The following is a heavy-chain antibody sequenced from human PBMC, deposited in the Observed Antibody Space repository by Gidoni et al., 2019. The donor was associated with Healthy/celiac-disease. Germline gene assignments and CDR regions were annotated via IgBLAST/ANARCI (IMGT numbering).Heavy chain of an antibody. V-gene: IGHV1-18*01. CDR2: ISAYDGNT. CDR1: GYTITSYG. Sequence: QVQLVQSGAEVKKPGASVKVSCKASGYTITSYGISGVRQAPGQGLEWMGWISAYDGNTNYAPQLQGRVTMTTDTSTSTAYMVLRRLRSDATAVYYCARNYSGDYPFDYWGQGTLVTVSS. D-gene: IGHD4-17*01. J-gene: IGHJ4*02. CDR3: ARNYSGDYPFDY.